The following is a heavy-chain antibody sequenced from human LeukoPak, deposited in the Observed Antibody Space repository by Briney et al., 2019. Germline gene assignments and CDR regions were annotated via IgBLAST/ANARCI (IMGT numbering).Heavy chain of an antibody. CDR3: ARIQLGNRGDYFDY. CDR2: IYHSGST. V-gene: IGHV4-39*07. J-gene: IGHJ4*02. D-gene: IGHD1-1*01. CDR1: GGSISSSSYY. Sequence: SETLSLTYTVSGGSISSSSYYWGWIRQPPGKGLEWIGSIYHSGSTYYNPSLKSRVTISVDTSKNQFSLKLSSVTAADTAVYYCARIQLGNRGDYFDYWGQGTLVTVSS.